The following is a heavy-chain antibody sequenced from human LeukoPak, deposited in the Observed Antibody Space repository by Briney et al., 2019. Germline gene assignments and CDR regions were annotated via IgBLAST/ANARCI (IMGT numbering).Heavy chain of an antibody. CDR3: ARYDYGGVNWFDP. Sequence: SETLSLTCTVSGGSISSSSYYWGWIRQPPGKGLEWIGSIYYSGSTYYNPSHKSRVTISVDTSKKQFSLKLSSVTAADTAVYYCARYDYGGVNWFDPWGQGSLVTVSS. CDR1: GGSISSSSYY. CDR2: IYYSGST. V-gene: IGHV4-39*01. J-gene: IGHJ5*02. D-gene: IGHD4-23*01.